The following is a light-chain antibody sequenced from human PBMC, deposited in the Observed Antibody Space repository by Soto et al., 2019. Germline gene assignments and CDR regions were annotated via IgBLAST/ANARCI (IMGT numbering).Light chain of an antibody. Sequence: QSVLTRSPSASGSPGQSVTISCIGTSSDAGGYNYVSWYQHHPGKAPKLIIYEVTKRPSGVPDRFSGSRSGTTASLTVSGLQAEDEADYYCGSYAGGNTFVFGTRTKVTVL. CDR2: EVT. CDR1: SSDAGGYNY. J-gene: IGLJ1*01. V-gene: IGLV2-8*01. CDR3: GSYAGGNTFV.